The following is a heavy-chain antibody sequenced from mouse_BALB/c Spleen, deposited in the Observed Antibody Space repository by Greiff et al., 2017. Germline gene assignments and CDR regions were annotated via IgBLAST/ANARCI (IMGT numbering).Heavy chain of an antibody. Sequence: VKLVESGPGLVAPSQSLSITCTVSGFSLTSYGVHWVRQPPGKGLEWLGVIWAGGSTNYNSALMSRLSISKDNSKSQVFLKMNSLQTDDTDMYYCARALTGAWFAYWGQGTLVTVSA. V-gene: IGHV2-9*02. CDR2: IWAGGST. D-gene: IGHD4-1*01. J-gene: IGHJ3*01. CDR3: ARALTGAWFAY. CDR1: GFSLTSYG.